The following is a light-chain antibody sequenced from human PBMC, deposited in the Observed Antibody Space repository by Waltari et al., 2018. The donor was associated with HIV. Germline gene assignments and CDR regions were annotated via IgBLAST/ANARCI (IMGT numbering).Light chain of an antibody. J-gene: IGLJ3*02. Sequence: QAGLTQPPSVSKGLRQTATLTYTGNSNNVGNQGAACLQQHQVHPPKLLSYRNNNRPSGISERLSASRSGNTASLTITGLQPEDEADYYCSAWDSSLSVWVFGGGTKLTVL. V-gene: IGLV10-54*01. CDR1: SNNVGNQG. CDR3: SAWDSSLSVWV. CDR2: RNN.